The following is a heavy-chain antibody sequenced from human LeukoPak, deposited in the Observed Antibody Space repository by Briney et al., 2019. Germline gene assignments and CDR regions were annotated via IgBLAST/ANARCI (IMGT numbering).Heavy chain of an antibody. D-gene: IGHD1-7*01. CDR3: ARELELLGVDY. CDR1: GFIFSSYD. Sequence: QPGGSLRLSCAASGFIFSSYDMHWVRQAPGKGLEWEAVISYDGSNKYYTDSVKGRFTISRDNSKNTLSLQLNSLRVEDTAVYYCARELELLGVDYWGQGTLVTVSS. V-gene: IGHV3-30*03. CDR2: ISYDGSNK. J-gene: IGHJ4*02.